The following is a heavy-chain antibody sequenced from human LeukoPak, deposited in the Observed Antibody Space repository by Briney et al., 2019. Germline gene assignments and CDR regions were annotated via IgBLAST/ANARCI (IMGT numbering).Heavy chain of an antibody. D-gene: IGHD6-13*01. CDR2: ISAYNGNT. CDR1: GYTFTSYG. J-gene: IGHJ3*02. V-gene: IGHV1-18*01. Sequence: ASVKVSCKASGYTFTSYGISWVRQAPGQGLEWMGWISAYNGNTNHAQKLQGRVTMTTDTSTSTACMELRSLRSDDTAVYYCAREGGIAGDAFDIWGQGTMVTVSS. CDR3: AREGGIAGDAFDI.